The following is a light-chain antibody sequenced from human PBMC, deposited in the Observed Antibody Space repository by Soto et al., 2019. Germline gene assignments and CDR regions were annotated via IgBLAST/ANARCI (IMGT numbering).Light chain of an antibody. CDR1: SSDVGGYND. J-gene: IGLJ1*01. Sequence: QSALTQPASVSGSPGQSITISCTGTSSDVGGYNDVSWYQQHPGKAPKLMIYDVSTRPSVVSNRFSGSKSGNTASLTISGLQAEDEADYYCSSYTRSSSYVFGTGTKLTVL. V-gene: IGLV2-14*01. CDR3: SSYTRSSSYV. CDR2: DVS.